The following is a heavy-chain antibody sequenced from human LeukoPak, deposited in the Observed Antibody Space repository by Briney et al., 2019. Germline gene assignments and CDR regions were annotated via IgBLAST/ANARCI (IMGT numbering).Heavy chain of an antibody. CDR1: GGSFSGYY. CDR3: ARLTSYNTYYFDY. Sequence: SETLSLTCAVYGGSFSGYYWSWIRQPPGKGLEWIGEINHSGSTNYNPSLKSRVTISVDTSKNQFSLKLSSVTAADTAVYYCARLTSYNTYYFDYWGQGTLVTVSS. D-gene: IGHD3-9*01. J-gene: IGHJ4*02. CDR2: INHSGST. V-gene: IGHV4-34*01.